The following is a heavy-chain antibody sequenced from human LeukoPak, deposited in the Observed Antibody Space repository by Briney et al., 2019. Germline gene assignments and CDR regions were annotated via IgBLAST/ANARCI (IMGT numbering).Heavy chain of an antibody. J-gene: IGHJ4*02. D-gene: IGHD4-17*01. CDR3: ARGYYGDYYFDY. CDR2: IGNSVGSK. V-gene: IGHV3-11*01. CDR1: GFTFSDYY. Sequence: PGGSLRLSCTASGFTFSDYYMSWIRQAPGKGLEWVSNIGNSVGSKYYADSVKGRFTISRDNAKKSLYLQMNSLRAEDTAVYYCARGYYGDYYFDYWGQGTLVTVSS.